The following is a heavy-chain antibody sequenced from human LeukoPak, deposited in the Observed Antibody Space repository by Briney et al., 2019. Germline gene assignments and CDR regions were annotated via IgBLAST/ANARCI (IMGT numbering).Heavy chain of an antibody. CDR3: ARDLGQYYDTSDNWFDP. CDR2: ISSSGSTK. D-gene: IGHD3-22*01. CDR1: GFVFSSYE. J-gene: IGHJ5*02. V-gene: IGHV3-48*03. Sequence: GGSLRLSCEASGFVFSSYEMNWVRQAPGKGLEWVSYISSSGSTKYYADSVKGRFTISRDNAKNSLYLQMNSLRAEDTAVYYCARDLGQYYDTSDNWFDPWGQGTLVTVSS.